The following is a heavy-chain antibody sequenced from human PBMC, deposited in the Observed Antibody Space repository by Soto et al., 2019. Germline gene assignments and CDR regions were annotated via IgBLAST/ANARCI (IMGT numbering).Heavy chain of an antibody. CDR1: GSSMSPSY. CDR3: AREKDLILGGYAFGF. Sequence: QVQLQESGPRLVRPSETLSLTCSVSGSSMSPSYWTWFRQAPGKGLEWIGHLLYRGTAAYNPALKCRVTISLATSKREVSLELTSVIAADTAVSYCAREKDLILGGYAFGFLGPGTLVTVSS. D-gene: IGHD1-26*01. CDR2: LLYRGTA. V-gene: IGHV4-59*13. J-gene: IGHJ3*01.